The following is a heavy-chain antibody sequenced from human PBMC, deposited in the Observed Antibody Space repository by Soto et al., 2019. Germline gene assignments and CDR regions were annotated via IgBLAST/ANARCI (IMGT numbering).Heavy chain of an antibody. J-gene: IGHJ2*01. Sequence: EEQLVESGGGLIQPGRSLTLSCTGSGFTFGDYAMHWVRQVPGKGLEWVAAINWKSSGVGYADSVKGRFTISRDNAKNILYLQMNNLRREVTALYYCAKGAATALYWYFDLWGRGTLVTVSS. CDR1: GFTFGDYA. CDR3: AKGAATALYWYFDL. D-gene: IGHD6-13*01. V-gene: IGHV3-9*01. CDR2: INWKSSGV.